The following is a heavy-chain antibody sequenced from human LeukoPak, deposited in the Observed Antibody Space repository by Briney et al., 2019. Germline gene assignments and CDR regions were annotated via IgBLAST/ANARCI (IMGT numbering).Heavy chain of an antibody. CDR1: GGSISSGGYY. J-gene: IGHJ4*02. CDR3: ARDPYTGIAVAGTFFYFDY. V-gene: IGHV4-31*03. CDR2: IYYSGST. D-gene: IGHD6-19*01. Sequence: SQTLSLTCTVSGGSISSGGYYWSWIRQHPGKGLEWIGYIYYSGSTYYNPSLKSRVTISVDTSKNQFSLKLSSVTAADTAVYYCARDPYTGIAVAGTFFYFDYWGQGTLVTVSS.